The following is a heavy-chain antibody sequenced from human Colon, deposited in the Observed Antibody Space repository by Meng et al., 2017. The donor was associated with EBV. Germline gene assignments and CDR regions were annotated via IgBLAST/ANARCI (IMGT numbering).Heavy chain of an antibody. CDR2: IYHSGST. CDR1: GGSISSFYW. J-gene: IGHJ4*02. CDR3: ARGGYYSFDY. V-gene: IGHV4-4*03. D-gene: IGHD5-18*01. Sequence: QVHPHAPGPGIVNPLVTLASTCAAFGGSISSFYWWTWVRQSPGKGLECIGEIYHSGSTNYTPSLKSRVTISVDKSKNQFSLKLTSVTAADTAVYYCARGGYYSFDYWGQRTLVTVSS.